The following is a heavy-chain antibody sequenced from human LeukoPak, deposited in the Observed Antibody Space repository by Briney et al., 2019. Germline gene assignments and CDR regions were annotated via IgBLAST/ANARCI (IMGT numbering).Heavy chain of an antibody. V-gene: IGHV1-69*02. CDR3: ARSGSGEDIVVVPTTYSYYYGMDV. J-gene: IGHJ6*02. Sequence: SVKVSCKASGGTFSSYTISWVRQAPGQGLEWMGRIIPIFGIANYAQNFQGRVTITADKSTRTAYMEQSSLRSEDTAAYYCARSGSGEDIVVVPTTYSYYYGMDVWGQGTTVTVSS. CDR2: IIPIFGIA. CDR1: GGTFSSYT. D-gene: IGHD2-2*01.